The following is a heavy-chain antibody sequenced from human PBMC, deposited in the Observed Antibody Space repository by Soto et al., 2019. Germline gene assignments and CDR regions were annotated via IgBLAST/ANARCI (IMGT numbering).Heavy chain of an antibody. V-gene: IGHV1-69*13. CDR3: ARIPRYSFPTSDDLDS. CDR1: GGTFYTYT. Sequence: ASVKVSCKASGGTFYTYTFSWVRQAPGQGLEWMESITPIYPTTNYAEKFQGRLTVTADGSTNTAYMELNSLTSEDTAVYYCARIPRYSFPTSDDLDSWGQGTLVTVSS. J-gene: IGHJ4*02. D-gene: IGHD5-18*01. CDR2: ITPIYPTT.